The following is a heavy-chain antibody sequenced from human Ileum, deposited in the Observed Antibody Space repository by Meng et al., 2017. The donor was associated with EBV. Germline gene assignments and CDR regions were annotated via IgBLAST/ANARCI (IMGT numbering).Heavy chain of an antibody. V-gene: IGHV4-4*02. D-gene: IGHD1-7*01. Sequence: QVQLQGPGPGRVKPSGTLSLTCTVSGDSISSDIWWSWVRQPPGKGLEWIGEVYHRGDTNYNPSLKSRVDISVDKSKNQFYLSLFSVTAADTAVYYCGRDQGRELINHWGQGTLVTVSS. CDR2: VYHRGDT. J-gene: IGHJ4*02. CDR1: GDSISSDIW. CDR3: GRDQGRELINH.